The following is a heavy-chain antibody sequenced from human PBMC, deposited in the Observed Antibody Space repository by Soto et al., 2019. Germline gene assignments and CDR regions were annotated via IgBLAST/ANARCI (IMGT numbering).Heavy chain of an antibody. CDR1: GASVSAYY. J-gene: IGHJ5*02. V-gene: IGHV4-59*02. CDR2: IYHTGST. D-gene: IGHD3-10*01. CDR3: ARESAGSGKNNWFDP. Sequence: PSETLSLTCSVSGASVSAYYWSWVRQPPGKGLEWIGYIYHTGSTFYNDSLKSRVIMSMDTSKNQLSLTLNSVTAADTAVFYCARESAGSGKNNWFDPWGQGTLVTVSS.